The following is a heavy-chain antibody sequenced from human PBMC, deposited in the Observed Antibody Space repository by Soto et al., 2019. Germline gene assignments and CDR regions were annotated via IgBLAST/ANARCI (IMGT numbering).Heavy chain of an antibody. CDR1: GYSVSSNSAA. V-gene: IGHV6-1*01. CDR3: ARMGGYDFWFDP. CDR2: TYYRSRWYN. J-gene: IGHJ5*02. Sequence: SHTLSLTCAISGYSVSSNSAAWNWIRQSPSRGLEWLGRTYYRSRWYNDYAISVKSRLTINPDTSKNQFSLQLNSVTPADTAVYYCARMGGYDFWFDPWGQGTLVTVSS. D-gene: IGHD5-12*01.